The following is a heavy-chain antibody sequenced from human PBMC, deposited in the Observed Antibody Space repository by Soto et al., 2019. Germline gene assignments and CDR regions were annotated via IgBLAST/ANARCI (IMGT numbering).Heavy chain of an antibody. J-gene: IGHJ6*02. D-gene: IGHD5-18*01. CDR1: GGTFSSYA. V-gene: IGHV1-69*13. CDR2: IIPIFGTA. CDR3: ARDESGYSYGSYGDYYYYYGMDV. Sequence: ASVKVSCKASGGTFSSYAISWVRQAPGQGLEWMGGIIPIFGTANYAQKFQGRVTITADESTSTAYMELSGLRSEDTAVYYCARDESGYSYGSYGDYYYYYGMDVWGQGTTVTVSS.